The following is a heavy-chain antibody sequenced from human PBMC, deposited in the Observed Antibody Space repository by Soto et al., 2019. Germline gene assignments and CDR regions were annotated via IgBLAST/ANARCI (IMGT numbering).Heavy chain of an antibody. J-gene: IGHJ4*02. CDR2: VSASAAGT. Sequence: EEQLLESGGGLVQPGGSLRLSCAATGFTFSNYAMSWVRQAPGKGLEWVSAVSASAAGTYNADSVKGRFTISRDNSKNTLYLQMDSLRAEDTAVYYCAKHHNRLVRGVVWDYWGQGTLVTVSS. D-gene: IGHD3-10*01. CDR1: GFTFSNYA. V-gene: IGHV3-23*01. CDR3: AKHHNRLVRGVVWDY.